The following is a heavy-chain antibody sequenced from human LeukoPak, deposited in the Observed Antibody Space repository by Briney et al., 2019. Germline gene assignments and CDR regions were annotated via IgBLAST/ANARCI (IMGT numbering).Heavy chain of an antibody. V-gene: IGHV3-7*03. CDR2: INHNGNVN. D-gene: IGHD3-16*01. CDR1: GFTVSSNY. Sequence: GGSLRLSCASSGFTVSSNYMSWVRQAPGKGLEWVASINHNGNVNYYVDSVKGRFTISRDNAKNSLYLQMSNLRAEDTAVYFCARGGGLDVWGQGATVTVSS. J-gene: IGHJ6*02. CDR3: ARGGGLDV.